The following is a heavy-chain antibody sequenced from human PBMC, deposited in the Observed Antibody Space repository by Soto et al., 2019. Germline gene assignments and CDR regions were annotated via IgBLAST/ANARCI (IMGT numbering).Heavy chain of an antibody. J-gene: IGHJ4*02. V-gene: IGHV2-5*02. CDR3: AHRLQIAVAGTLDY. Sequence: QITLKESGPTLVKPTQTLTLTCTFSGFSLSTSGVGVGWIRQPPGKALEWLALIYWDDDKRYSPSLKSRLTITNDTPKNQVVLPRTNMDPMDTATYYCAHRLQIAVAGTLDYWGQGTLVTVSS. D-gene: IGHD6-19*01. CDR2: IYWDDDK. CDR1: GFSLSTSGVG.